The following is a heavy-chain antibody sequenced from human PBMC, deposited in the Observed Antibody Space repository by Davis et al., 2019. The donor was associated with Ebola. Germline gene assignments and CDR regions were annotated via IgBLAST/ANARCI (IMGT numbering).Heavy chain of an antibody. V-gene: IGHV6-1*01. D-gene: IGHD5-12*01. J-gene: IGHJ4*02. CDR3: ARGWLRSGLDY. CDR1: GDSVSGNNGA. Sequence: HSQTLSLTCAISGDSVSGNNGAWNWIRQSPSRGLEWLGRTYYSSKWYNDYAVSVKSRITVNPDTSKNQFSLQLDSVTPEDTAVYYCARGWLRSGLDYWGQGILVTVSS. CDR2: TYYSSKWYN.